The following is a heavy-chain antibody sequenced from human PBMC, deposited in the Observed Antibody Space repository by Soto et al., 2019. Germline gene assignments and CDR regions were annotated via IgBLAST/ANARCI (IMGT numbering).Heavy chain of an antibody. CDR1: GFTVSSNY. D-gene: IGHD5-18*01. J-gene: IGHJ1*01. Sequence: EVQLVESGGGLIQPGGSLRLSCAASGFTVSSNYMSWVRQAPGKGLEWVSVIYSGGSTYYADSVKGRFTISRDNSRTTLFLQMNSLRAGDTALYYFARDGVERGYPESSRHWGQGTLVTFS. CDR2: IYSGGST. CDR3: ARDGVERGYPESSRH. V-gene: IGHV3-53*01.